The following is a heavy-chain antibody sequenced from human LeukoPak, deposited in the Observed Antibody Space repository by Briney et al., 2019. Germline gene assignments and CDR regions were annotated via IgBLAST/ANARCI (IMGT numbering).Heavy chain of an antibody. CDR3: ARMGPYDYVWGSYRTPLDY. CDR1: GYTFTSYD. CDR2: MNPNSGNT. V-gene: IGHV1-8*03. J-gene: IGHJ4*02. D-gene: IGHD3-16*02. Sequence: ASVKVSCKASGYTFTSYDINWVRQATGQGLEWMGWMNPNSGNTGYAQKFQGRVTITRNTSISTAYMELSSLRSEDTAVYYCARMGPYDYVWGSYRTPLDYWGQGTLVTVSS.